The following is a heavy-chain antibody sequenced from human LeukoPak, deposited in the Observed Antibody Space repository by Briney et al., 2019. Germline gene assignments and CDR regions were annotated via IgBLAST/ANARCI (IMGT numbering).Heavy chain of an antibody. Sequence: EASVKVSCKASGGTFSSYAISWVRQAPGQGLEWMGIINPSGGSTSYAQKFQGRVTMTRDTSTSTVYMELSSLRSEDTAVYYCARRYCSSTSCYIFSDGGVDYWGQGTLVTVSS. D-gene: IGHD2-2*02. CDR1: GGTFSSYA. V-gene: IGHV1-46*03. CDR3: ARRYCSSTSCYIFSDGGVDY. CDR2: INPSGGST. J-gene: IGHJ4*02.